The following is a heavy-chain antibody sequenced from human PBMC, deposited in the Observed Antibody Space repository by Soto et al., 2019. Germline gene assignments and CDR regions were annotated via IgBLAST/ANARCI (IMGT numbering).Heavy chain of an antibody. J-gene: IGHJ4*02. V-gene: IGHV1-69*04. CDR3: ARDLSENELQLLGYCTNGVCYKLAPLSL. CDR2: IIPILGIA. CDR1: GGTFSGYT. Sequence: ASVKVSCKASGGTFSGYTISWVRQAPGQGLEWMGRIIPILGIANYAQKFQGRVTITADKSTSTAYMELSSLRSEDTAVYYCARDLSENELQLLGYCTNGVCYKLAPLSLWGQGTLVTVSS. D-gene: IGHD2-8*01.